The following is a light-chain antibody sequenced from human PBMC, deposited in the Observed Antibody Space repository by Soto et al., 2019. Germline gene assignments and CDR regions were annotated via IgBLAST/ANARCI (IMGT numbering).Light chain of an antibody. CDR3: QQYGSSLT. CDR1: QSISSNY. V-gene: IGKV3-20*01. CDR2: GIS. J-gene: IGKJ5*01. Sequence: IVLTQSPGTLSLSPGERATLSCRASQSISSNYLAWYQQKPGQAPRLLMYGISSRAIGIPDRFSGSGSGTDFTLSISRMEPEDFAVYSCQQYGSSLTFGQGTRLEIK.